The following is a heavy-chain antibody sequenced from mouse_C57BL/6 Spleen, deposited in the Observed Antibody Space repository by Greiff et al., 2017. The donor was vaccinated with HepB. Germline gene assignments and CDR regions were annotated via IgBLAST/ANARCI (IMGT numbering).Heavy chain of an antibody. CDR3: ARVGSSYNYFDY. V-gene: IGHV1-80*01. CDR1: GYAFSSYW. CDR2: IYPGDGDT. J-gene: IGHJ2*01. D-gene: IGHD1-1*01. Sequence: QVQLKQSGAELVKPGASVKISCKASGYAFSSYWMNWVKQRPGKGLEWIGQIYPGDGDTNYNGKFKGKATLTADKSSSTAYMQLSSLTSEDSAVYFCARVGSSYNYFDYWGQGTTLTVSS.